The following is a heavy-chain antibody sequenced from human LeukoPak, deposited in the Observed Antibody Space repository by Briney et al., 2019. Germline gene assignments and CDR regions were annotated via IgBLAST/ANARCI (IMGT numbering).Heavy chain of an antibody. J-gene: IGHJ4*02. V-gene: IGHV3-73*01. CDR3: TTCGGDCYSTFDY. Sequence: GGSLRLSCAASGFTFSGSAMHWVRQASGKGLEWVGRIRSKANSYATTYAASVKGRFTISGDDSKNTAYLQLNSLKTEDTAMYYCTTCGGDCYSTFDYWGQGTLVTVSS. D-gene: IGHD2-21*02. CDR2: IRSKANSYAT. CDR1: GFTFSGSA.